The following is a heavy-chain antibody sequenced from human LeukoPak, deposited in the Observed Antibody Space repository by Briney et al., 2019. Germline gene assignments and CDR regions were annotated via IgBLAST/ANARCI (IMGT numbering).Heavy chain of an antibody. Sequence: PGGSLRLSCAASGFMFSTYSMKWVRQAPGKGLEWVSYISSSSGTIYYAGSVKGRFTFSRDNAKNSLYLQMSSLRAEDTAVYYCARGATVWARMDVWGKGTTVTVSS. J-gene: IGHJ6*03. CDR1: GFMFSTYS. CDR3: ARGATVWARMDV. D-gene: IGHD4-17*01. V-gene: IGHV3-48*04. CDR2: ISSSSGTI.